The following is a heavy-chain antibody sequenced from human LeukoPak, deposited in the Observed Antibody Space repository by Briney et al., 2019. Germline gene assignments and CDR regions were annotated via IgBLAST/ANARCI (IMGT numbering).Heavy chain of an antibody. CDR1: GFTFSSYA. Sequence: GGSLRLSCTTSGFTFSSYAMSWVRQAPGKGLEWVAVIWYDGSNKYYADSVKGRFTISRDNSKNTLYLQMNSLRAEDTAVYYCARDLGNYYGSGSYPPDYWGQGTLVTVSS. CDR3: ARDLGNYYGSGSYPPDY. J-gene: IGHJ4*02. D-gene: IGHD3-10*01. V-gene: IGHV3-33*08. CDR2: IWYDGSNK.